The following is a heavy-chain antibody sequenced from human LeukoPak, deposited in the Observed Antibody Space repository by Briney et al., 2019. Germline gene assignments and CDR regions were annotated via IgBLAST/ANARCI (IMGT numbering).Heavy chain of an antibody. D-gene: IGHD1-1*01. J-gene: IGHJ4*02. Sequence: GASVKVSCKASGYTFTGYYMHWVRQAPGQGLEWMGWINPNSGGTNYAQKFQGRVTMTRDTSISTAYMELSRLRSDDTALYYCTKDLTPLLKRRIFGYWGQGTLVTVSS. CDR3: TKDLTPLLKRRIFGY. V-gene: IGHV1-2*02. CDR2: INPNSGGT. CDR1: GYTFTGYY.